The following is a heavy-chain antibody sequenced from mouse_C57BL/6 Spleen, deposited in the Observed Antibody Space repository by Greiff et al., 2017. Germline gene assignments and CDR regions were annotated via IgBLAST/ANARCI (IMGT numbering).Heavy chain of an antibody. D-gene: IGHD2-3*01. J-gene: IGHJ3*01. Sequence: EVHLLESGEGLVKPGGSLKLSCAASGFTFSSYAMSWVRQTPEKRLEWVAYISSGGDYIYYADTVKGRFTISRDNARNTLYLQMSSLKSEDTAMYYCTRDDDGFLFAYWGQGTLVTVSA. CDR3: TRDDDGFLFAY. V-gene: IGHV5-9-1*02. CDR1: GFTFSSYA. CDR2: ISSGGDYI.